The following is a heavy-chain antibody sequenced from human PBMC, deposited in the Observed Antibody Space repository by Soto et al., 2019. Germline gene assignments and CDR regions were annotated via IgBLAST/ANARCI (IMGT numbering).Heavy chain of an antibody. CDR1: GGSISSGGYY. CDR3: ARDYDFGLNWFDP. Sequence: SETLSLTCTVSGGSISSGGYYWSWIRQHPGKGLEWIGYIYYSRSTYYNPSLKSRVTISVDTSKNQFSLKLSSVTAADTAVYYCARDYDFGLNWFDPWGQGTLVTVSS. V-gene: IGHV4-31*03. D-gene: IGHD3-3*01. J-gene: IGHJ5*02. CDR2: IYYSRST.